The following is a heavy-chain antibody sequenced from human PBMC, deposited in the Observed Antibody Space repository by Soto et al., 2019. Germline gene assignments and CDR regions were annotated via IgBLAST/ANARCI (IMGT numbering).Heavy chain of an antibody. Sequence: PXGSLRLSCAASGVDFSSYGMHWVRQTPGKGLDWVAVLGFDGGGRYYADSVKGRFTISRDNSKKMLYLQMDSLRAEDTALYYCAREPVGPDYAMDVWGQGTTVTVSS. V-gene: IGHV3-33*01. J-gene: IGHJ6*02. CDR1: GVDFSSYG. D-gene: IGHD1-26*01. CDR2: LGFDGGGR. CDR3: AREPVGPDYAMDV.